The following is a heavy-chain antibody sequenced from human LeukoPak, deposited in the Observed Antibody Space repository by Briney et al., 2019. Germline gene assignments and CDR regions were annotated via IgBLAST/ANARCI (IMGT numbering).Heavy chain of an antibody. V-gene: IGHV3-21*01. CDR3: ASGTSPYRVSYYFDY. D-gene: IGHD3-16*01. CDR2: ISSSSSYI. CDR1: GFTFSSYS. J-gene: IGHJ4*02. Sequence: PGGSLRLSCAASGFTFSSYSMNWVRQAPGKGLEWVSSISSSSSYIYYADSVKGRFTISRDNAKNSLYLQMNSLRAEDTAVYYCASGTSPYRVSYYFDYWGQGTLVTVSS.